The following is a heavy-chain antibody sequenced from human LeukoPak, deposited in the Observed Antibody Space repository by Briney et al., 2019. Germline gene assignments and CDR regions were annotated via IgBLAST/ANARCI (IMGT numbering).Heavy chain of an antibody. CDR2: IKSSGTTR. J-gene: IGHJ3*02. CDR1: GFTFSTYS. CDR3: TRDRDIFDI. D-gene: IGHD3-10*01. V-gene: IGHV3-48*02. Sequence: GGSLRLSCAASGFTFSTYSMNWVRQAPGKGLEWISYIKSSGTTRYYADSVTGRFTVSRDNAKNSLSLQMDSLRDEDTAVYYCTRDRDIFDIWGQGTMVTVSS.